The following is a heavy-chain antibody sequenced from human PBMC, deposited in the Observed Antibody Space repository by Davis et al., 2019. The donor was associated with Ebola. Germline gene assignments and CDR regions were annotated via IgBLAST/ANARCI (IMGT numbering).Heavy chain of an antibody. CDR2: ISGSGGST. V-gene: IGHV3-23*01. Sequence: GESLKISCAASGFTFSSYAMRWVRQAPGKGLEWVSAISGSGGSTYYADSVKGRFTISRDNSKNTLYPQINSLRAEDTAVYYCAKDARYFDSNFDYWGQGTLVTVSS. CDR3: AKDARYFDSNFDY. CDR1: GFTFSSYA. J-gene: IGHJ4*02. D-gene: IGHD3-9*01.